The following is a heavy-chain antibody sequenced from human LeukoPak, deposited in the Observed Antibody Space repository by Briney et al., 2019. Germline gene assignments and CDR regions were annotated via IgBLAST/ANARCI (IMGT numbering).Heavy chain of an antibody. Sequence: GASVTVSCKASGYTFTSNYIHWVRQAPGQGLEWMGMIYPRDGSTSYAQKFQGRVTVTRDTSTSTVHMELSGLRSEDTAVYYCARDQERFDYWGQGTLVTVSS. CDR3: ARDQERFDY. V-gene: IGHV1-46*01. J-gene: IGHJ4*02. CDR1: GYTFTSNY. CDR2: IYPRDGST. D-gene: IGHD1-1*01.